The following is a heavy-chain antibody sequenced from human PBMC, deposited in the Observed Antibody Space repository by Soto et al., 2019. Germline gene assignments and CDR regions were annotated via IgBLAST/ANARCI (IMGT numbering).Heavy chain of an antibody. CDR2: TYYRAKWYN. CDR3: ARVRKNWSYLGGFDP. CDR1: GDSVSINSAA. D-gene: IGHD1-7*01. Sequence: SQTLSLTCALSGDSVSINSAAWNCIRQSPSRGLEWRGRTYYRAKWYNAYAVSVKSRITINPDTSKTQFSLQLNSVTPEATAVYYCARVRKNWSYLGGFDPWGQGTPVTVSS. V-gene: IGHV6-1*01. J-gene: IGHJ5*02.